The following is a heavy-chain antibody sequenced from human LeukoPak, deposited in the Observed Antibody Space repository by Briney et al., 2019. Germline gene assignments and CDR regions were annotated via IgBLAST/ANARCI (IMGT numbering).Heavy chain of an antibody. CDR3: ARGRDGYIFDY. Sequence: SETLSLTCTVSGGSISSYYWSWIRQPPGKGLECIGYIYYSGSTNYNPSLKSRVTISVDTSKNQFSLKLSSVTAADTAVYYCARGRDGYIFDYWGQGTLVTVSS. CDR1: GGSISSYY. CDR2: IYYSGST. V-gene: IGHV4-59*01. D-gene: IGHD5-24*01. J-gene: IGHJ4*02.